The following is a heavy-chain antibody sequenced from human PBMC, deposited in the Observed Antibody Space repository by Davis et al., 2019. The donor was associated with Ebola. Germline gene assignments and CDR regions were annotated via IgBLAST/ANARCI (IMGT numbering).Heavy chain of an antibody. CDR3: ARDPGGMSVARFDY. V-gene: IGHV1-69*05. D-gene: IGHD3-16*01. Sequence: AASVQVSCKASAGTFSSYAISWVRQAPGQGLAWVGGIIPIFGTANYAQKFQGRVTMTTDTSTSTAYMELRSLRSDDTAVYYCARDPGGMSVARFDYWGQGTLVTVSS. J-gene: IGHJ4*02. CDR1: AGTFSSYA. CDR2: IIPIFGTA.